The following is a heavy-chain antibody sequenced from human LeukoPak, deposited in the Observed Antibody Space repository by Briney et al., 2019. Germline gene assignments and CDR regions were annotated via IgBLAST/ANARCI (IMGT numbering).Heavy chain of an antibody. V-gene: IGHV4-39*01. J-gene: IGHJ4*02. Sequence: SETPSLTCTVSGGSISSSSYYWGWIRQPPGKGLEWIGTIYYSGSTYNNPSLKSRVTISVDTSKNQFSLKLSSVTAADTAMYYCARLAGSYGDYFDYWGQGTLVAVSS. CDR1: GGSISSSSYY. CDR2: IYYSGST. D-gene: IGHD1-26*01. CDR3: ARLAGSYGDYFDY.